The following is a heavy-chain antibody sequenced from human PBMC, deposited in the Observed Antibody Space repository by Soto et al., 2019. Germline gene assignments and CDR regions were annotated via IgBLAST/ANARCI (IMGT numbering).Heavy chain of an antibody. D-gene: IGHD3-22*01. CDR2: IKQDGSEK. J-gene: IGHJ5*02. CDR3: ARSMIVRRGWFEP. CDR1: GFTFSSYW. V-gene: IGHV3-7*05. Sequence: GGSLRLSCAASGFTFSSYWMSWVRQAPGKGLEWVANIKQDGSEKYYVDSVKGRFTISRDNAKNSLYLQMNSLRAEDTAVYYCARSMIVRRGWFEPWGQGTLVTVSS.